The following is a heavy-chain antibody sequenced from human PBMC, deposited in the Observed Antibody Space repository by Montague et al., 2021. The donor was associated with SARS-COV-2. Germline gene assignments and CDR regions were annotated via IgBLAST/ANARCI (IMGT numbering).Heavy chain of an antibody. V-gene: IGHV2-5*01. CDR1: GFSLSTPNVC. J-gene: IGHJ4*02. CDR2: XYSXGDN. D-gene: IGHD3-9*01. CDR3: AHLIRYYDIFTGIPFDD. Sequence: PALVKPTQTLTLTCTFSGFSLSTPNVCVAWIRQPPGKALEWLAVXYSXGDNRYSPSLQRRLTITKDTSRNQVVVSLTNVDPLDTATYYCAHLIRYYDIFTGIPFDDWGQGTQVTVSS.